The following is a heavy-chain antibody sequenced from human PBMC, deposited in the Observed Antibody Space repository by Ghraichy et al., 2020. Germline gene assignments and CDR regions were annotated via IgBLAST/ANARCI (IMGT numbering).Heavy chain of an antibody. CDR2: INHSGST. V-gene: IGHV4-34*01. Sequence: SETLSLTCAVYGGSFSGYYWSWIRQPPGKGLEWIGEINHSGSTNYNPSLKSRVTISVDTSKNQFSLKLSSVTAADTAVYYCARGKRSDYDYVWGSYRLGYYFDYWGQGTLVTVSS. D-gene: IGHD3-16*02. J-gene: IGHJ4*02. CDR1: GGSFSGYY. CDR3: ARGKRSDYDYVWGSYRLGYYFDY.